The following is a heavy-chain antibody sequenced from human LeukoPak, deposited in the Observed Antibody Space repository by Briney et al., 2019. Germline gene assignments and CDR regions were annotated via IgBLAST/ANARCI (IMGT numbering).Heavy chain of an antibody. CDR3: ARDLGSLRNWFDP. CDR1: GGSISSSSYY. D-gene: IGHD3-10*01. Sequence: SETLSLTCTVSGGSISSSSYYWGWIRQPPGKGLEWIGSTYCSGSTYYNPSLKSRVTISVDTSKNQLSLKLSSVTAADTAVYYCARDLGSLRNWFDPWGQGTLVTVSS. CDR2: TYCSGST. V-gene: IGHV4-39*07. J-gene: IGHJ5*02.